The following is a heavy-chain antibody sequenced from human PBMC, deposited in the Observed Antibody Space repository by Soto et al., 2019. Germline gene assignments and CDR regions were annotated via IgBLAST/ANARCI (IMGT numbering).Heavy chain of an antibody. J-gene: IGHJ3*02. CDR1: GYPFTSYG. Sequence: QGQLLQSGDEVKTPGASVRVSCRASGYPFTSYGISWVRQAPGQGLEWVAWISAYNGKRDTAQKFQGRVTMTLDTSTDTAHVDSGDLTSADTAVYYCARGRIVASIHDAFEMWRQGTKVTVSS. CDR3: ARGRIVASIHDAFEM. V-gene: IGHV1-18*01. CDR2: ISAYNGKR. D-gene: IGHD5-12*01.